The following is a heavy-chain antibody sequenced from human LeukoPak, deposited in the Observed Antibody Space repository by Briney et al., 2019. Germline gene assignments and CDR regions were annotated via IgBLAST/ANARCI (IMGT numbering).Heavy chain of an antibody. CDR3: ARVYGSGIYSFDY. D-gene: IGHD3-10*01. CDR2: IYYSGNT. Sequence: SETLSLTCTVSGGSISSSSYYWGWIRQPPGKGLEWIGSIYYSGNTYYNPSLKSRVTITMDTSKNQFSLKLSSVTAADTAVYYCARVYGSGIYSFDYWGQGTLVTVSS. V-gene: IGHV4-39*07. J-gene: IGHJ4*02. CDR1: GGSISSSSYY.